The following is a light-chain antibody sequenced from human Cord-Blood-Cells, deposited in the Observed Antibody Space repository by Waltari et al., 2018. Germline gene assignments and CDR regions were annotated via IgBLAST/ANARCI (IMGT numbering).Light chain of an antibody. J-gene: IGLJ2*01. V-gene: IGLV2-23*01. CDR3: CSYAGSSTVV. CDR2: EGS. CDR1: SSDVGSYNL. Sequence: QSALTQPASVSGSPGQLITISCTGTSSDVGSYNLVSWYPQHPGKAPKLMIYEGSKRPSGFSNRFSGSKSGNTASLTISGLQAEDEADYYCCSYAGSSTVVFGGGTKLTVL.